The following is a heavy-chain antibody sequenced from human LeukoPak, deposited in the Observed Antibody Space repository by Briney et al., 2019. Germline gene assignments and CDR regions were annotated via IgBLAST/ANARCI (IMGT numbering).Heavy chain of an antibody. J-gene: IGHJ6*02. D-gene: IGHD1-26*01. V-gene: IGHV1-69*04. CDR3: ARVGWELLPLYYYYYYGMDV. CDR1: GGTFSSYA. Sequence: SVKVSCTASGGTFSSYAISWVRQAPGQGLEWMGRIIPILGIANYAQKFQGRVTITADKSTSTAYMELSRLRSDDTAVYYCARVGWELLPLYYYYYYGMDVWGQGTTVTVSS. CDR2: IIPILGIA.